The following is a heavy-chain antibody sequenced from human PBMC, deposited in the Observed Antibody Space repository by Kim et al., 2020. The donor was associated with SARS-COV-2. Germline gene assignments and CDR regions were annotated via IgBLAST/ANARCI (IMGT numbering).Heavy chain of an antibody. D-gene: IGHD3-3*01. J-gene: IGHJ6*02. CDR3: ARETYYDFWSGAYYYYYYYGMDV. V-gene: IGHV7-4-1*02. Sequence: ASVKVSCKASGYTFTSYAMNWVRQAPGQGLEWMGWINTNTGNPTYAQGFTGRFVFSLDTSVSTAYLQISSLKAEDTAVYYCARETYYDFWSGAYYYYYYYGMDVWGQGTTVTVSS. CDR1: GYTFTSYA. CDR2: INTNTGNP.